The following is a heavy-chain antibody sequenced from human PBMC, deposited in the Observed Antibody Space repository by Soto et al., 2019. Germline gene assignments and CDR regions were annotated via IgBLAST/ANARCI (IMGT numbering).Heavy chain of an antibody. Sequence: SETLSLTCTVSGGSIGGYYWSWIRQAPGKGLEWIGYIYYTGRTKYNPSLKTRVTMSADTTKNQVSLRLTSVTAADTAVYYCARVRERLQYFDWFYDFYTWCQGTLVTVSS. D-gene: IGHD3-9*01. V-gene: IGHV4-59*12. CDR1: GGSIGGYY. J-gene: IGHJ4*02. CDR3: ARVRERLQYFDWFYDFYT. CDR2: IYYTGRT.